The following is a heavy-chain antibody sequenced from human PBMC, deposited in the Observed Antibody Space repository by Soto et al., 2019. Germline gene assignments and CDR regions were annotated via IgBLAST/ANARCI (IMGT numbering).Heavy chain of an antibody. CDR3: AKDPLQLVSGLFDP. Sequence: GGSLRLSCAASGFTFSSYAMSWVRQAPGKGLDWVSTITGDGLTTYDADSVEGRFTISRDNSKSTLYLQLNSLRVDDTAVYYCAKDPLQLVSGLFDPWGQGTLVTVSS. D-gene: IGHD3-10*01. J-gene: IGHJ5*02. CDR2: ITGDGLTT. V-gene: IGHV3-23*01. CDR1: GFTFSSYA.